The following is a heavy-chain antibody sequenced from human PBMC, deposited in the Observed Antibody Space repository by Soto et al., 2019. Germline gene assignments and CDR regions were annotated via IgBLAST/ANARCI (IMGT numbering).Heavy chain of an antibody. CDR1: GQSFSGHS. D-gene: IGHD1-1*01. CDR2: INERGST. V-gene: IGHV4-34*01. CDR3: ARGSGIVALPGELEDVKYDY. J-gene: IGHJ4*02. Sequence: QVQLQQWGAGLVKPSETLSLSCAVYGQSFSGHSWAWIRQPPGKGLEWIGEINERGSTYYNPSLTSRVTLSTVTSKHQFSLKLSYVRAADTAAYFCARGSGIVALPGELEDVKYDYWGQGTLVNVSS.